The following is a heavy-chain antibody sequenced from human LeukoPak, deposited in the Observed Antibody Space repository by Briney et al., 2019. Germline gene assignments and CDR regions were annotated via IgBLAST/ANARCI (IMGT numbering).Heavy chain of an antibody. J-gene: IGHJ3*02. Sequence: PSETLSLTCAVSGYSIGSGHYWGWIRRPPGKGLEWIGSLYHSGSTYYNPSLESRVTISVDKSKNQFSLRLTSVTAADTAIYYCARTVTVTPNDAFDIWGQGTMVTVSS. CDR2: LYHSGST. CDR1: GYSIGSGHY. V-gene: IGHV4-38-2*01. D-gene: IGHD4-17*01. CDR3: ARTVTVTPNDAFDI.